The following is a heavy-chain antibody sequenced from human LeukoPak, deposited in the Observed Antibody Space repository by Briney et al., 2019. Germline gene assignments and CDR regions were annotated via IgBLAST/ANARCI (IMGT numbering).Heavy chain of an antibody. CDR3: VKGGQRYDFWRFDY. Sequence: PGGSLTLSCAASGFTFSIYAMMWLRQAPGRGLEWVSSISGSGGSTYFADSVKGRFSISRDNSKNTLFLQMNSLRDEETAVYYCVKGGQRYDFWRFDYWGQGTVVTVSS. J-gene: IGHJ4*02. V-gene: IGHV3-23*01. D-gene: IGHD3-3*01. CDR2: ISGSGGST. CDR1: GFTFSIYA.